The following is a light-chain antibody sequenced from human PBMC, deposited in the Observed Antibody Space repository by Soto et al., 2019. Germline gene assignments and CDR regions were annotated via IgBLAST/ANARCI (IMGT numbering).Light chain of an antibody. Sequence: DIVMTQSPEFLAVPLGERATINCKSSQSLLYSSNNKTYLAWYQHRPGQSPKMLIFWASARESGVPDRFSGSGSETDFTLSISRLQAEDGAVYYCQQYYSDFLTFGQGTRLEIK. V-gene: IGKV4-1*01. CDR1: QSLLYSSNNKTY. J-gene: IGKJ2*01. CDR2: WAS. CDR3: QQYYSDFLT.